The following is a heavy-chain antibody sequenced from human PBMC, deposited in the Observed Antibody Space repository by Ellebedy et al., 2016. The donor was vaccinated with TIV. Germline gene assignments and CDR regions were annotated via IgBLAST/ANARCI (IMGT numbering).Heavy chain of an antibody. D-gene: IGHD2-2*01. CDR3: ARGLYCSSTSCFSFDP. J-gene: IGHJ5*02. CDR1: GGSFSGYY. Sequence: SETLSLTCAVYGGSFSGYYWSWIRQPPGKGLEWIGEINHSGSTNYNPSLKSRVTVSVDTSKNQFSLKLSSVTAADTAVYYCARGLYCSSTSCFSFDPWGQGTLVTVSS. V-gene: IGHV4-34*01. CDR2: INHSGST.